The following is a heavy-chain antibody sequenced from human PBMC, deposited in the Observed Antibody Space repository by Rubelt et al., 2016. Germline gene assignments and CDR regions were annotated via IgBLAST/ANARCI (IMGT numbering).Heavy chain of an antibody. CDR2: INAGNGNT. J-gene: IGHJ4*02. D-gene: IGHD3-22*01. V-gene: IGHV1-3*01. Sequence: MHWVRQAPGQRLEWMGWINAGNGNTKYSQKFQGRVTITRDTSASTAYMELSSLRSEDTAVYYCARDRYPYDSSDYPDYWGQGTLVTVSS. CDR3: ARDRYPYDSSDYPDY.